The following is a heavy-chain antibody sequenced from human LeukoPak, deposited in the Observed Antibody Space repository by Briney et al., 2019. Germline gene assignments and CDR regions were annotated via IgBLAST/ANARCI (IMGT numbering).Heavy chain of an antibody. J-gene: IGHJ4*02. Sequence: ASVKVSCKASGGTFSSYAISWVRQAPGQGLEWMGGIIPIFGTANYAQKFQGRVTITADESTSTAYMELSSLRSEDTAVYYCARLICGGDCHLDYWGQGTLVTVSS. D-gene: IGHD2-21*02. V-gene: IGHV1-69*01. CDR1: GGTFSSYA. CDR2: IIPIFGTA. CDR3: ARLICGGDCHLDY.